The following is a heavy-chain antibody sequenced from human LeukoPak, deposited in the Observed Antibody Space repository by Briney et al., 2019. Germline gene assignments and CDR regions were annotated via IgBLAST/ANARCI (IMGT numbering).Heavy chain of an antibody. V-gene: IGHV4-4*02. D-gene: IGHD2-2*01. CDR1: GASISSPYW. J-gene: IGHJ6*03. Sequence: SETLSLTCAVSGASISSPYWWSWVRQPPGKGLEWIGEIYHSGSTNYNPSLKSRVTFSVDKSKNQFSLKMRSVSAADTAVYYCARDYVVPAAGRYYYYYMDVWGKGTTVTVSS. CDR3: ARDYVVPAAGRYYYYYMDV. CDR2: IYHSGST.